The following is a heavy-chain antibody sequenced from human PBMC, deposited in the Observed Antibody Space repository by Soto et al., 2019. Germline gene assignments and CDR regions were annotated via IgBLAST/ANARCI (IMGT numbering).Heavy chain of an antibody. D-gene: IGHD3-9*01. CDR3: ARNLMDYDILTGYYMAYYFGY. J-gene: IGHJ4*02. V-gene: IGHV1-3*01. CDR1: GYTFTSYA. CDR2: INAGNGNT. Sequence: ASVKGSCKASGYTFTSYAMHWVRQAPGQRLEWMGWINAGNGNTKYSQKFQGRVTITRDTSASTAYMELSSLRSEDTAVYYCARNLMDYDILTGYYMAYYFGYWGQGTLVTVSS.